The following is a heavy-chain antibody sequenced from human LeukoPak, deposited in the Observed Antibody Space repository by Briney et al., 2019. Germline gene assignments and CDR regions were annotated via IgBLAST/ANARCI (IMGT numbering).Heavy chain of an antibody. V-gene: IGHV4-34*01. Sequence: SETLSLTCAVYGGSFSGYYWSWIRQPPGKGLEWIGEINHSGSTNYNPSLKGRVTISVDTSKNQFSLKLSSVTAADTAVYYCARRRYSPRLFDIWGQGTMVTVSS. CDR1: GGSFSGYY. J-gene: IGHJ3*02. D-gene: IGHD2-21*01. CDR2: INHSGST. CDR3: ARRRYSPRLFDI.